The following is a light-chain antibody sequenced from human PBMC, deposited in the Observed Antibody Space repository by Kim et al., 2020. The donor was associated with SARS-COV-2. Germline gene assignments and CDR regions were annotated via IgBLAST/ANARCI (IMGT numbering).Light chain of an antibody. Sequence: GGTVTPACGSSTGPVASGHYPYWFQRKPGQAPRQLIYDTNNKQSWTPARFSGSLLGGKAALTLSAAQPEDEADYYCLLSYSGGRPRFGGGTKVTVL. CDR1: TGPVASGHY. CDR2: DTN. J-gene: IGLJ7*01. V-gene: IGLV7-46*01. CDR3: LLSYSGGRPR.